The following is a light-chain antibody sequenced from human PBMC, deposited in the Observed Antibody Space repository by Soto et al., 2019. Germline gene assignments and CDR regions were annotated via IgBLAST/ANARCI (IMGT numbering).Light chain of an antibody. CDR2: GAS. Sequence: ETVLTQSPGTLSLSPGERATLSCRASQSVSSRYLAWYQQKPGQAPRLLIYGASTRATGIPDRFSGSGSGTEFTLTISRLAPEDFAVYYCQQYGSPGMYTCGQGTKLEIK. CDR1: QSVSSRY. CDR3: QQYGSPGMYT. V-gene: IGKV3-20*01. J-gene: IGKJ2*01.